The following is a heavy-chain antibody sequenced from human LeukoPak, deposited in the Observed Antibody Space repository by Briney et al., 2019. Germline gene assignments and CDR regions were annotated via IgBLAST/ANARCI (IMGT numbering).Heavy chain of an antibody. V-gene: IGHV4-39*07. D-gene: IGHD6-6*01. CDR2: IYYSGST. Sequence: SETLSLTCTVSGGSISSSSYYWGWIRQPPGKGLEWIGSIYYSGSTYYNPSLKSRVTISVDTSKNQFSLKLSSVTAADTAVYYCARDREMSSSWGGDYFDYWGQGTLVTVSS. CDR3: ARDREMSSSWGGDYFDY. J-gene: IGHJ4*02. CDR1: GGSISSSSYY.